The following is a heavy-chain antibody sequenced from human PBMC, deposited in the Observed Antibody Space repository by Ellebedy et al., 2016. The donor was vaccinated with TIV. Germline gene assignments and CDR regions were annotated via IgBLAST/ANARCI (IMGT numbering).Heavy chain of an antibody. CDR3: ANDPRPYCGGGSCHTSVGDY. CDR2: ISVSGGST. D-gene: IGHD2-15*01. V-gene: IGHV3-23*01. Sequence: GESLKISXAASGFTFSSYAMSWVRQAPGKGLEWVSAISVSGGSTYYADSVKGRFTISRDNSKNTLYLQMNSLRAEDTAVYYCANDPRPYCGGGSCHTSVGDYWGQGTLVTVSS. J-gene: IGHJ4*02. CDR1: GFTFSSYA.